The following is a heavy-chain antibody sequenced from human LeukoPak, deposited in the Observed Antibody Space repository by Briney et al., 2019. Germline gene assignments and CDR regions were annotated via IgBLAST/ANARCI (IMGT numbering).Heavy chain of an antibody. CDR3: DSPTYSSGWYNYYGMDV. Sequence: QAGGSLRLSCAASGFTFSSYAMSWVRQAPGKGLEWVSSISGSGGSTYYADSVKGRFTISRDNSKNTLYLQMNSLRAEDTAVYYCDSPTYSSGWYNYYGMDVWGQGTTVTVSS. V-gene: IGHV3-23*01. CDR1: GFTFSSYA. J-gene: IGHJ6*02. D-gene: IGHD6-19*01. CDR2: ISGSGGST.